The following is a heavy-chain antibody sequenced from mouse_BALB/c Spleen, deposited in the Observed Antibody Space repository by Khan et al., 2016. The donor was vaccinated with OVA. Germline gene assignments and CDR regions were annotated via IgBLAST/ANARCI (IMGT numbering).Heavy chain of an antibody. Sequence: QIQLVQSGPELKKPGETVKISCKASGYTFTNYGMNWVKQPPGKGLMWMGWINTYTGEPTYADDFKGRFAFSLETSASTAYLQINYLTNEDTATYYCARPPYFSYVMDYWGQGTSVTVSS. CDR3: ARPPYFSYVMDY. V-gene: IGHV9-3-1*01. J-gene: IGHJ4*01. CDR2: INTYTGEP. D-gene: IGHD2-10*01. CDR1: GYTFTNYG.